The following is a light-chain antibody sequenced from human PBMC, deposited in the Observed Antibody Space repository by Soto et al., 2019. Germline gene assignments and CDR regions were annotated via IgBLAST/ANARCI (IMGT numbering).Light chain of an antibody. J-gene: IGKJ4*01. CDR1: QSVTIN. Sequence: EIVLTQSPGTLSLSPGERATLSCRASQSVTINLAWYQQKPGQAPRLLIYRASSRATGIPDRFSGSGSGTDFSLTISSLQPEDFATYYCQQLNSYPITFGGGTKVDIK. V-gene: IGKV3D-15*01. CDR2: RAS. CDR3: QQLNSYPIT.